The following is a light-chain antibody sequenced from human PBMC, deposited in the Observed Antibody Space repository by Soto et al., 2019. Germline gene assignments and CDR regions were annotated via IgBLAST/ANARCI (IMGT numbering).Light chain of an antibody. V-gene: IGLV8-61*01. CDR1: SGSVSTNYY. Sequence: QTVVTQEPSFSVSPGGTVTLTCDFSSGSVSTNYYASWYQQPPGQAPRTLIYRTNTRSSGVPDRFSGYSLGNKAALTITGAQADDESDYYCVMYMGSVPVFGGGTKLTVL. CDR2: RTN. CDR3: VMYMGSVPV. J-gene: IGLJ2*01.